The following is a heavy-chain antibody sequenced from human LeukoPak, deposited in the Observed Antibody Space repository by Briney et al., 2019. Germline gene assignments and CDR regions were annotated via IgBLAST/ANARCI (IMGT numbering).Heavy chain of an antibody. Sequence: GGSLRLSCTASGFTFSSYAMTWVRQAPGKGLEWVSAISGGGDRTYYADSVKGGFTISRDNSKNTLFLQLNSLRAEDTAVYYCAKTMWMQIWSIQGYYLDYWGQGTLVTVSS. CDR3: AKTMWMQIWSIQGYYLDY. CDR1: GFTFSSYA. J-gene: IGHJ4*02. V-gene: IGHV3-23*01. CDR2: ISGGGDRT. D-gene: IGHD5-18*01.